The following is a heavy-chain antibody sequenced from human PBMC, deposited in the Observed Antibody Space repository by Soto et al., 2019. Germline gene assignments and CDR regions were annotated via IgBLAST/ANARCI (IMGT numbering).Heavy chain of an antibody. V-gene: IGHV1-18*04. CDR1: GYTFTSYG. CDR3: ARAVRISSLVPAAIPLGY. Sequence: QVQLVQSGAEVKKPGASVKVSCKASGYTFTSYGISWVRQAPGQGLEWMGWISAYNGNTNYAQKLQGRVTMTTDTSTSTAYMELRSMRSDDTAVYYCARAVRISSLVPAAIPLGYWGQGTLVTVSS. D-gene: IGHD2-2*01. CDR2: ISAYNGNT. J-gene: IGHJ4*02.